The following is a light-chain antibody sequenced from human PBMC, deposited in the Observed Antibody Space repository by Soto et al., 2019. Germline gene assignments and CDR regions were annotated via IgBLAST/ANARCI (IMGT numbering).Light chain of an antibody. CDR2: TSS. V-gene: IGKV1-39*01. Sequence: IQLTQTTSFLSASVGDRVTISCRASQSIGRNLNWYQQKPGKAPTLLIFTSSSLQSGVPSRFSGSGSGTDFILTISSLQPEDFATYYCQQSYSTPPTFGQGTKVDIK. CDR1: QSIGRN. CDR3: QQSYSTPPT. J-gene: IGKJ1*01.